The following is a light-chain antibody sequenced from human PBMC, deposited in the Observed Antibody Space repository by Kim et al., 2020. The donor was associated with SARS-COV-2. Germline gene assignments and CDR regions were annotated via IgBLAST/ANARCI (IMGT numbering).Light chain of an antibody. CDR2: GAS. Sequence: SPGERATLSCRASQSVSSSYLAWYQQKPGQAPRLLIYGASSRSTGIPDRFSGSGSGTDFTLTISRLEPEDFAVYYCQQYGSSPLTFGGGTKVDIK. V-gene: IGKV3-20*01. J-gene: IGKJ4*01. CDR1: QSVSSSY. CDR3: QQYGSSPLT.